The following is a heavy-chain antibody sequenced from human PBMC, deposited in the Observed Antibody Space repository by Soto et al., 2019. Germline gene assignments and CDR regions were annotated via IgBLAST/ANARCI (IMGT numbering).Heavy chain of an antibody. CDR2: ISYDGSKG. CDR3: AKATRPAYTSDWYVGSFYFDY. Sequence: QVQLVESGGGVVQPGKSLRLSCAASGFSFSSYAMHWVRQAPGKGLEWVATISYDGSKGYYADSVKGRFTVSRDNSMNTLYLQMNSLRAEDTAVHYCAKATRPAYTSDWYVGSFYFDYWGQGTLVTVSS. V-gene: IGHV3-30-3*01. CDR1: GFSFSSYA. J-gene: IGHJ4*02. D-gene: IGHD6-19*01.